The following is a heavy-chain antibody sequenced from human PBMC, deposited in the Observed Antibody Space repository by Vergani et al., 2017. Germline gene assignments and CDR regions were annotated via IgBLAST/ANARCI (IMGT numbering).Heavy chain of an antibody. CDR1: GGTFSSYA. D-gene: IGHD2-8*01. Sequence: QVQLVQSGAEVKKPGSSVKVSCKASGGTFSSYAISWVRQAPGQGLEWMGGIIPIFGTANYAQKFQGRVTITADKSTSTAYMELSSLRSEDTAVYYCASESSCTNGVCYIIDYWGQGTLVTVSS. CDR3: ASESSCTNGVCYIIDY. J-gene: IGHJ4*02. V-gene: IGHV1-69*06. CDR2: IIPIFGTA.